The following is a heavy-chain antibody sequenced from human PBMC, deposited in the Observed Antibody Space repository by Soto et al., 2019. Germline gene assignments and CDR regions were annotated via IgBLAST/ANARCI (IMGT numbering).Heavy chain of an antibody. D-gene: IGHD1-7*01. CDR3: AKDLARRLELLPIRGFDP. CDR1: GFTFSSYA. Sequence: HPGGSLRLSCAASGFTFSSYAMSWVRQAPGKGLEWVSAISGSGGSTYYADSVKGRFTISRDNSKNALCLQMSSLRAEDTAVYYCAKDLARRLELLPIRGFDPWGQGTLVTVSS. V-gene: IGHV3-23*01. CDR2: ISGSGGST. J-gene: IGHJ5*02.